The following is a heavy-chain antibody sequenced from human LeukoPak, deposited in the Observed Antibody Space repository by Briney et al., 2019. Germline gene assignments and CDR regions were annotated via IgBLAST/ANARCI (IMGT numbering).Heavy chain of an antibody. D-gene: IGHD3-10*01. CDR3: ARALWFGELLYSNRAFDY. V-gene: IGHV1-69*06. CDR1: GGTFSSYA. Sequence: GASVKVSCKASGGTFSSYAISWVRQAPGQGLEWMGGIIPIFGTANYAQKFQGRVTITADKSTSTAYMELSSLRSEDTAVYYCARALWFGELLYSNRAFDYWGQGTLVTVSS. CDR2: IIPIFGTA. J-gene: IGHJ4*02.